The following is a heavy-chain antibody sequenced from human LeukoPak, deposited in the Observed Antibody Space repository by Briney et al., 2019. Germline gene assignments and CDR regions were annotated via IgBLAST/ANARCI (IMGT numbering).Heavy chain of an antibody. CDR3: AKEGRIAAGTGDYFDY. J-gene: IGHJ4*02. Sequence: GGSLRLSCTTSGFTFSDHVMHWVRQAPGKGLEWVAFIWHDGTQEYYADSVKGRFTISRDNSKNTVHLQMNSLRVDDTAVYYCAKEGRIAAGTGDYFDYWGQGTLVTVSS. CDR1: GFTFSDHV. CDR2: IWHDGTQE. V-gene: IGHV3-30*02. D-gene: IGHD6-13*01.